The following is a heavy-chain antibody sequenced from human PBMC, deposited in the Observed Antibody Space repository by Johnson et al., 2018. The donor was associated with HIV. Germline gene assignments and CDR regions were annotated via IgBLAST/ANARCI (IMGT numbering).Heavy chain of an antibody. CDR1: GFTFSDYY. J-gene: IGHJ3*02. V-gene: IGHV3-11*04. CDR3: ARATPGIAAAGATHPSAFDI. D-gene: IGHD6-13*01. Sequence: QVQLVESGGGLVKPGGSLRLSCAASGFTFSDYYMSWIRQAPGKGLEWVSYISSSGSTIYYADSVKGRFTISRDNAKNSLYLQMNSLRAEDTAVYYCARATPGIAAAGATHPSAFDIWGQGTMVTVSS. CDR2: ISSSGSTI.